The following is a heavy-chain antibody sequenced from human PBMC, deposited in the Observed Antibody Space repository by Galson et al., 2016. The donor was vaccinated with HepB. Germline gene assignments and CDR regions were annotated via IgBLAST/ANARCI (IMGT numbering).Heavy chain of an antibody. CDR3: ASHPGVATEV. D-gene: IGHD5-12*01. CDR2: IYHSGST. J-gene: IGHJ4*02. Sequence: SETLSLTCSVSGGSVSGGDNWWSWVRQPPGKGLEWIGEIYHSGSTNYNPSLKSRVTISVDKSKNQFSLKLSSVTAADTAVDYCASHPGVATEVWGQGTLVTVSS. CDR1: GGSVSGGDNW. V-gene: IGHV4-4*02.